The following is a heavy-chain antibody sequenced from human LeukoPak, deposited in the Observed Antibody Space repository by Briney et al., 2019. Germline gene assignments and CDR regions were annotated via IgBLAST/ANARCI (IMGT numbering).Heavy chain of an antibody. J-gene: IGHJ4*02. Sequence: QPGGSLRLSCAASGFTVSSNYMSWVRQAPGKGLEWVSVIYSGGSTYYADSVKGRFTISRDNSKNTLYLQMNSLGAEVTAVYYCARGSVITLRPDFWGQGTLVTVFS. CDR3: ARGSVITLRPDF. CDR1: GFTVSSNY. D-gene: IGHD3-22*01. CDR2: IYSGGST. V-gene: IGHV3-53*01.